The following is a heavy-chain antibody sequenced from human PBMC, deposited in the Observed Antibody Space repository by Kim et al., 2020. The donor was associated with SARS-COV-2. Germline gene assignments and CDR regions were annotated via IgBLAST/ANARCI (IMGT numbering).Heavy chain of an antibody. J-gene: IGHJ4*02. CDR2: TYYRSKWSS. Sequence: SQTSSLTCGSSGDSVSRSSIAWHWIRQSPSRGLEWLGRTYYRSKWSSDYAMSVNSRITITADTSRNQFSLQLNSVTPDDTAVYYCARQVAYFDYWGQGTLVTVSS. V-gene: IGHV6-1*01. CDR1: GDSVSRSSIA. CDR3: ARQVAYFDY. D-gene: IGHD2-15*01.